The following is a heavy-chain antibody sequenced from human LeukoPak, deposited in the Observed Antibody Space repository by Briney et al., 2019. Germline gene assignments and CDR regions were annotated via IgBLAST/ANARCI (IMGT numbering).Heavy chain of an antibody. Sequence: PSETLSLTCTVSGGSISSDGYYWSWTRQHPGKGLEWIGYIYYSGSTYYNPSLKSRVTISVDTSKNQFSLKLNSVTAADTAVYYCARESDRYNWFDPWGQGTLVTVSS. CDR2: IYYSGST. V-gene: IGHV4-31*03. D-gene: IGHD2-21*01. CDR1: GGSISSDGYY. J-gene: IGHJ5*02. CDR3: ARESDRYNWFDP.